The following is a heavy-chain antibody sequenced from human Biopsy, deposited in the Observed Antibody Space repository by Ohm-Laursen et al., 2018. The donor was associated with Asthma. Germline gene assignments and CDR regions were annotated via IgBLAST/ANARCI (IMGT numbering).Heavy chain of an antibody. J-gene: IGHJ4*02. V-gene: IGHV1-46*01. D-gene: IGHD1-26*01. CDR1: GYTFTSYY. Sequence: ATVKISCKASGYTFTSYYMHWVRQAPGQGLEWMGIINPSGGSTSYAQKFQGRATMTRDTSTSTVYMELSSLRSEDTAVYYCARAGALIVGATMGYWGQGTLVTVSS. CDR3: ARAGALIVGATMGY. CDR2: INPSGGST.